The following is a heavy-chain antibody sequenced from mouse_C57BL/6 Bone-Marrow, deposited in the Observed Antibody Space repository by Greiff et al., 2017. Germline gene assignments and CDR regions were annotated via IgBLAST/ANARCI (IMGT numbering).Heavy chain of an antibody. CDR2: IYPRSGNT. Sequence: QVQLQQSGAELARPGASVKLSCKASGYTFTSYGISWVKQRTGQGLEWIGEIYPRSGNTYYNEKFKGKATLTADKSSSTAYMELRSLTSEDSAVYFCARAGWLLHYAMDYWGQGTSVTVSS. V-gene: IGHV1-81*01. CDR1: GYTFTSYG. D-gene: IGHD2-3*01. J-gene: IGHJ4*01. CDR3: ARAGWLLHYAMDY.